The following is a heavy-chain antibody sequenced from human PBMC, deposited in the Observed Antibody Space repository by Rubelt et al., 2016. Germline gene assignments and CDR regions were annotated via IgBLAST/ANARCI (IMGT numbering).Heavy chain of an antibody. V-gene: IGHV3-23*01. D-gene: IGHD4-17*01. CDR2: ISGSGGST. CDR3: AKVNGDYVIDY. Sequence: RLSCAASGFTFSSYSMNWVRQAPGKGLEWVSAISGSGGSTYYADSVKGRFTISRDNSKNTLYLQMNSLRAEDTAVYYCAKVNGDYVIDYWGQGTLVTVSS. J-gene: IGHJ4*02. CDR1: GFTFSSYS.